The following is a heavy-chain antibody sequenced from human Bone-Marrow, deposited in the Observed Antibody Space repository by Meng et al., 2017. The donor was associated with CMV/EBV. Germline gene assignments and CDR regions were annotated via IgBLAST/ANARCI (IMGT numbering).Heavy chain of an antibody. V-gene: IGHV3-21*01. D-gene: IGHD2-2*01. J-gene: IGHJ6*01. CDR1: GFTFSSYS. CDR3: AVGRDIVVVPAATATYYGMDV. Sequence: GGSLRLSCAASGFTFSSYSMNWVRQAPGKGLEWVSSISSSSSYIYYADSVKGRFTISRDNAKTSLYLQMNSLRAEDTAVYYCAVGRDIVVVPAATATYYGMDVWGQGTTVTGSS. CDR2: ISSSSSYI.